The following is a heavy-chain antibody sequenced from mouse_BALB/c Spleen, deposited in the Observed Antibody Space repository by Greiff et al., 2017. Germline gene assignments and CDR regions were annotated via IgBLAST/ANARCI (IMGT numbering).Heavy chain of an antibody. V-gene: IGHV1-63*02. Sequence: VQLQQSGAELVRPGTSVKISCKASGYTFTNYWLGWVKQRPGHGLEWIGDIYPGGGYTNYNEKFKGKATLTADTSSSTAYMQLSSLTSEDSAVYFCARGTAYWYFDVWGAGTTVTVSS. CDR1: GYTFTNYW. CDR3: ARGTAYWYFDV. J-gene: IGHJ1*01. D-gene: IGHD3-3*01. CDR2: IYPGGGYT.